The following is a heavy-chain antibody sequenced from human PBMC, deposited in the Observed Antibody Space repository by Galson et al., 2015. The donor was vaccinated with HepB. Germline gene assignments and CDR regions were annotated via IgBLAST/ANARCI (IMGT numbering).Heavy chain of an antibody. D-gene: IGHD3-3*01. Sequence: SVKVSCKASGYTFTSYGISWVRQAPGQGLEWMGWISAYNGNTNYAQKLQGRVTMTTDTSTSTAYMELRSLRSDDTAVYYSARDRLDYDFWSGYSDYWGQGTLVTVSS. CDR2: ISAYNGNT. CDR3: ARDRLDYDFWSGYSDY. V-gene: IGHV1-18*04. CDR1: GYTFTSYG. J-gene: IGHJ4*02.